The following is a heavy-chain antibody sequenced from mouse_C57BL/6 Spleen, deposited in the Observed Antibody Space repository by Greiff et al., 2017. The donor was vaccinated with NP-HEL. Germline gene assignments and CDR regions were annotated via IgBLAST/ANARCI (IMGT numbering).Heavy chain of an antibody. CDR1: GYAFSSSW. CDR2: IYPGDGDT. V-gene: IGHV1-82*01. Sequence: QVQLQQSGPELVKPGASVKISCKASGYAFSSSWMNWVKQRPGKGLEWIGRIYPGDGDTNYNGKFKGKATLTADKSSSTAYMQLSSLTSEDSAVYFCARDGSSYVYFDYWGQGTTLTVSS. D-gene: IGHD1-1*01. CDR3: ARDGSSYVYFDY. J-gene: IGHJ2*01.